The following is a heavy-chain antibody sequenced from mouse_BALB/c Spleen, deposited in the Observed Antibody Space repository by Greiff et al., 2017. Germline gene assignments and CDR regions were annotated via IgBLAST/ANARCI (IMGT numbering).Heavy chain of an antibody. CDR2: IWAGGST. J-gene: IGHJ4*01. D-gene: IGHD2-14*01. Sequence: VQRVESGPGLVAPSQSLSITCTVSGFSLTSYGVHWVRQPPGKGLEWLGVIWAGGSTNYNSALMSRLSISKDNSKSQVFLKMNSLQTDDTAMYYCARDPYRYDAMDYWGQGTSVTVSS. CDR3: ARDPYRYDAMDY. CDR1: GFSLTSYG. V-gene: IGHV2-9*02.